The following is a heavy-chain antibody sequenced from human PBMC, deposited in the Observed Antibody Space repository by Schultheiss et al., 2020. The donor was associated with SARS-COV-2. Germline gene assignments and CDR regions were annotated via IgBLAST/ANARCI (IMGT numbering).Heavy chain of an antibody. CDR3: ARLPVGTYYYGSGGY. CDR2: ISSSGSTI. CDR1: GFTFSSYA. V-gene: IGHV3-48*04. Sequence: GGSLRLSCAASGFTFSSYAMSWVRQAPGKGLEWVSYISSSGSTIYYADSVKGRFTISRDNAKNSLYLQMNSLRAEDTAVYYCARLPVGTYYYGSGGYWGQGTLVTVSS. D-gene: IGHD3-10*01. J-gene: IGHJ4*02.